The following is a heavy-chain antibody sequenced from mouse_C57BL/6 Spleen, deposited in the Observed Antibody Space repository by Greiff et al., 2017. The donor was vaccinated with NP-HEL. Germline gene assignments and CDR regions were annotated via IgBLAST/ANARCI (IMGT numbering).Heavy chain of an antibody. Sequence: VQLQQSGAELAKPGASVKLSCKASGYTFTRYWMHWVKQRLGQGLEWIGYINPSSGYTKYNQKLTHKATLTADKSSSTAYMQLSSLTYEASAVYYCARSGLWDAMDYWGQGTSVTVSS. J-gene: IGHJ4*01. V-gene: IGHV1-7*01. CDR2: INPSSGYT. CDR1: GYTFTRYW. D-gene: IGHD1-1*02. CDR3: ARSGLWDAMDY.